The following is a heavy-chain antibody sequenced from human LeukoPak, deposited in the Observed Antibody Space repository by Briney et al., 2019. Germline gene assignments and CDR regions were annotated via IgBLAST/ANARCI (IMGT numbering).Heavy chain of an antibody. CDR1: GFTFSNYE. J-gene: IGHJ6*03. CDR3: ARNYYSYMDV. CDR2: ITSDSRTI. V-gene: IGHV3-48*03. Sequence: PGGSLRLSCAASGFTFSNYEMKWVRQAPGKGLEWVSSITSDSRTIYYADSVKGRFTISRDNAKNSLYLQMNSLRAEDTAVYSCARNYYSYMDVWGKGTTVIVSS.